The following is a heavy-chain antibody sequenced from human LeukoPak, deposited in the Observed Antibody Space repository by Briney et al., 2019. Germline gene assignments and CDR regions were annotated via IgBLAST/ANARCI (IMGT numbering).Heavy chain of an antibody. Sequence: SVKVSFKASGYSFITHVSRWVRPAPGQGLEWVGGIMPIFGATNYAQKFQGRLTITTDRSTSTAYMELNNLSSEDTALYYCARVATVGSLDNWGQGTLVTVSS. D-gene: IGHD4-23*01. CDR2: IMPIFGAT. CDR3: ARVATVGSLDN. V-gene: IGHV1-69*05. CDR1: GYSFITHV. J-gene: IGHJ4*02.